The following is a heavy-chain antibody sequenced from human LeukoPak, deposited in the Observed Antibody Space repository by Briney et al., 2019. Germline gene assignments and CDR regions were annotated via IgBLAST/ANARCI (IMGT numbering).Heavy chain of an antibody. Sequence: GGSLRLSCAASEFTFGDYYMSWIRQAPGKGLEWVSYIGSTGSTIYYADSVKGRFTISRDNAKNTLYLQMNSLRAEDTAVYYCTRRAAALDAFDIWGQGTMVTVSS. J-gene: IGHJ3*02. V-gene: IGHV3-11*04. CDR1: EFTFGDYY. D-gene: IGHD6-13*01. CDR3: TRRAAALDAFDI. CDR2: IGSTGSTI.